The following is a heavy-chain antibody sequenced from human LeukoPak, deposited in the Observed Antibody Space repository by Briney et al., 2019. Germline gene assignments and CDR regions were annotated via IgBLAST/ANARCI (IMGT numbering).Heavy chain of an antibody. Sequence: SETLSLTCTVSGGSISSYYWSWNRQPAGKGLGWIGRIYPSGSTNYNPSLRGRVTMSVDTSKNQFSLKLTSVTAADTAVYYCARTSSSSWSYGMDVWGQGTTVTVSS. J-gene: IGHJ6*02. V-gene: IGHV4-4*07. D-gene: IGHD6-13*01. CDR3: ARTSSSSWSYGMDV. CDR2: IYPSGST. CDR1: GGSISSYY.